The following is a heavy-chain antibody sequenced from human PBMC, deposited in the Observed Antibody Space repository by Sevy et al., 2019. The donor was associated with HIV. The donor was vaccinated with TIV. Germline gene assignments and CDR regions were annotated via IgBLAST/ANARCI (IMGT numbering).Heavy chain of an antibody. D-gene: IGHD3-22*01. CDR1: GFTFSNYA. Sequence: GGSLRLSCAASGFTFSNYAMNWVRQAPGKGLEWVSGISGSGVSGDKTNYADSVKGRFTISRDDSKNSLYLQLNSLRAEDTAIYYCARKYDSSGYFDYWGQGTLVTVSS. CDR3: ARKYDSSGYFDY. V-gene: IGHV3-23*01. CDR2: ISGSGVSGDKT. J-gene: IGHJ4*02.